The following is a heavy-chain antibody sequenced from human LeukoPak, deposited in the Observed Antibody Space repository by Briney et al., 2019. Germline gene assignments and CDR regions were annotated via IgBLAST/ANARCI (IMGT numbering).Heavy chain of an antibody. CDR3: ARNARYNWFDP. CDR2: IYYSGST. V-gene: IGHV4-59*01. J-gene: IGHJ5*02. CDR1: GGSISSYY. Sequence: SETLSLTCTVSGGSISSYYWSWIRQPPGKGLEWIGYIYYSGSTNYNSSFKSRVTISIDTSKNQFSLRLSSVTAADTAVYYCARNARYNWFDPWGQGTLVTVSS.